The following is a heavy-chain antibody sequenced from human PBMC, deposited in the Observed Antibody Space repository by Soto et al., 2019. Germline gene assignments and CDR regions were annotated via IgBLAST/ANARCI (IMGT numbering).Heavy chain of an antibody. J-gene: IGHJ4*02. Sequence: SEMLSLTCSVSGGCISSYYWSWIRQPPGKGLEWIGYIYYSGSTNYNPSLKSRVTILVDTSKNQFSLNLNSVTAADTAVYYCARWVEVSLDYFDSWGQGTPVTVSS. D-gene: IGHD1-20*01. CDR3: ARWVEVSLDYFDS. V-gene: IGHV4-59*12. CDR2: IYYSGST. CDR1: GGCISSYY.